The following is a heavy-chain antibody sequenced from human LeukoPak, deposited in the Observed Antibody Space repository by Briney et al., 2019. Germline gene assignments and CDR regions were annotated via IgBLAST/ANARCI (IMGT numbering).Heavy chain of an antibody. D-gene: IGHD7-27*01. CDR2: IKQDGSEK. V-gene: IGHV3-7*01. CDR3: ARESYWGSSLKGFDS. Sequence: GGSLRLSCAASGFTFSSYWMSWVRQAPGKGLEWVANIKQDGSEKYYVDSVKGRFTISRDNARNSLYLQMNSLRDEDTAMYYCARESYWGSSLKGFDSWGQGTLVTVSS. CDR1: GFTFSSYW. J-gene: IGHJ4*02.